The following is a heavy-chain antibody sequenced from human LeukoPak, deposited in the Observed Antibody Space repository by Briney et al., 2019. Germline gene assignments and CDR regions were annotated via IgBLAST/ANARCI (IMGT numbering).Heavy chain of an antibody. J-gene: IGHJ5*02. CDR3: VRAHHPGGWFDP. Sequence: GGSLRLSCAASGFDFSTQWMSWVRQAPGKGLEWVAIVNQGATQKYYVDSVKGRFTISRDNAENSLYLQMNSLRADDTAVHYCVRAHHPGGWFDPWGQGTLVTVSS. D-gene: IGHD3-10*01. CDR1: GFDFSTQW. V-gene: IGHV3-7*04. CDR2: VNQGATQK.